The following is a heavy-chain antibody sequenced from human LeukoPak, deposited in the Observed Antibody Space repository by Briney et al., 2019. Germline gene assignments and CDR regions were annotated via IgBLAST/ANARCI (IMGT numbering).Heavy chain of an antibody. J-gene: IGHJ4*02. D-gene: IGHD3-10*01. Sequence: SGGSLRLSCAASGFTFRSYGMQWVRQAPGKGLEWVAIKGRFTISRDNSKNTLYPEMNSLRAEDTAVYSGARVAGHDIRGLITYYFDDWGQGTLVTVSS. CDR3: ARVAGHDIRGLITYYFDD. CDR1: GFTFRSYG. V-gene: IGHV3-33*01.